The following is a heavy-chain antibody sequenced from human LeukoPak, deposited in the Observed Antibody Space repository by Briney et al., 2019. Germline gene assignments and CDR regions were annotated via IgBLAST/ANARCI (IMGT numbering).Heavy chain of an antibody. Sequence: SETLSLTCAVYGWSFNDYYWNWIRQPPGKGQEWIGEINARGDTNYNPSLKSRVNISVDTSKKKFSLRLTSMSAADTALYYCARGQVPAGRGYNWFDPWGQGTLVTVSS. D-gene: IGHD2-2*01. CDR2: INARGDT. V-gene: IGHV4-34*01. CDR3: ARGQVPAGRGYNWFDP. CDR1: GWSFNDYY. J-gene: IGHJ5*02.